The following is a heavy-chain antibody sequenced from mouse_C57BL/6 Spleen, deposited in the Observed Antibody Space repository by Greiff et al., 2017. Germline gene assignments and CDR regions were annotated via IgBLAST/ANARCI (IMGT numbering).Heavy chain of an antibody. CDR2: INPSSGYT. CDR3: ARFDYDSYWYFDV. J-gene: IGHJ1*03. D-gene: IGHD2-4*01. V-gene: IGHV1-7*01. CDR1: GYTFTSYW. Sequence: VQLQQSGAELAKPGASVKLSCKASGYTFTSYWMHWVKQRPGQGLEWIGYINPSSGYTKYNQKFKDKATLTADKSSSTAYMQLSSLTYEDSAVYYCARFDYDSYWYFDVWGTGTTVTVSS.